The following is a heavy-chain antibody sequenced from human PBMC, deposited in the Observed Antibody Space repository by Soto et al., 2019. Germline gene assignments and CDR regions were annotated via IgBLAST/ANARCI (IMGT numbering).Heavy chain of an antibody. Sequence: GGSLRLSCAASGFTFSNYAMSWVRQAPGKGLEWVSVISGSGDRTYYADSVKGRFTFSRDNSKNTLYLQMNSLRAEDTAVYYCAKLNYYDRSAYEWYYFDYWGQGALVTVSS. CDR2: ISGSGDRT. CDR1: GFTFSNYA. CDR3: AKLNYYDRSAYEWYYFDY. V-gene: IGHV3-23*01. D-gene: IGHD3-22*01. J-gene: IGHJ4*02.